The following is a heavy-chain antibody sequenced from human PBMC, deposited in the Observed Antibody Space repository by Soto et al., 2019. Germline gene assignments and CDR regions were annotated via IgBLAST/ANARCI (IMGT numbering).Heavy chain of an antibody. Sequence: SETLSLTCAVSGGSISSGGYSWSWIRQPPGKGLEWIGYIYHSGSTYYNPSLKSRVTISVEKSRNQFSLTVISMTAADTAVYYCARGGDWKFDYWGQGSLVTVS. J-gene: IGHJ4*02. CDR1: GGSISSGGYS. CDR3: ARGGDWKFDY. D-gene: IGHD2-21*02. V-gene: IGHV4-30-2*01. CDR2: IYHSGST.